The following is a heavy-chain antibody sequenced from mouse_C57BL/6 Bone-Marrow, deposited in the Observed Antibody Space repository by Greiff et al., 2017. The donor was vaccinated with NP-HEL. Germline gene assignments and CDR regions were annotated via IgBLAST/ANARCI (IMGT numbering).Heavy chain of an antibody. Sequence: QVQLQQPGAELVKPGASVKMSCKASGYTFTSYWITWVKQRPGQGLEWIGDIYPSSGSTNYNEKFKSKATLTVDTSSSTAYMQLSSLTSEDSAVYYCARNWDWYFDVWGTGTTVTVSS. CDR3: ARNWDWYFDV. D-gene: IGHD4-1*01. CDR1: GYTFTSYW. J-gene: IGHJ1*03. V-gene: IGHV1-55*01. CDR2: IYPSSGST.